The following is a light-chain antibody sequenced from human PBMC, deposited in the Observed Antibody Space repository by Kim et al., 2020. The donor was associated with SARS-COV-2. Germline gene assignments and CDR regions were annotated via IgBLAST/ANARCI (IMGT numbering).Light chain of an antibody. V-gene: IGKV3-15*01. CDR1: QGVSNK. CDR2: GAS. Sequence: VSPGERATLSCWASQGVSNKLAWYQQKPGQAPGLLIYGASTRASGIPTRFSGSASETEFTLTISSLQSEDSAVYYCQQYKNWPLTFGGGTKVDIK. CDR3: QQYKNWPLT. J-gene: IGKJ4*01.